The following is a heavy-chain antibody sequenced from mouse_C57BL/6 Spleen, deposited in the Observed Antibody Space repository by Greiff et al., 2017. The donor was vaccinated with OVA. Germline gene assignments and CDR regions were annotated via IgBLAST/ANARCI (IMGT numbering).Heavy chain of an antibody. V-gene: IGHV1-81*01. CDR2: IYPRSGNT. J-gene: IGHJ2*01. D-gene: IGHD4-1*01. CDR1: GYTFTSYC. CDR3: ARLGPGVTYYFDY. Sequence: QVQLQQSGAELARPGASVKLSCKASGYTFTSYCISWVKQRTGQGLEWIGEIYPRSGNTYYNEKFKGKATLTADTSSSTTYMELRSLTSEDSAVDFCARLGPGVTYYFDYWGQGTTLTVSS.